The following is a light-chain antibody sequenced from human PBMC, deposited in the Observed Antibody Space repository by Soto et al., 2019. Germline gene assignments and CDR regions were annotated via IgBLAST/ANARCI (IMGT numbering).Light chain of an antibody. CDR1: QNIRTY. J-gene: IGKJ3*01. Sequence: DIQMTQSPSSLSASVGDRVTITCQASQNIRTYLNWYQQKPGQAPKLLIDDASNLGRGVPSRFSGSGSGTDFTFTISSLQPEDRATYYCQQYEELPFTLGPGTKVDIK. V-gene: IGKV1-33*01. CDR3: QQYEELPFT. CDR2: DAS.